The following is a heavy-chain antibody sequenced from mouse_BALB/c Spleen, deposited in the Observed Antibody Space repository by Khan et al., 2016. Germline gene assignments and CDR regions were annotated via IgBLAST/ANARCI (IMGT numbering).Heavy chain of an antibody. J-gene: IGHJ2*01. CDR1: GYTFTSSW. V-gene: IGHV1-7*01. Sequence: VQLQESGTELAKPGASVKMSCKASGYTFTSSWMHWVKQRPGQGLEWIGYINPHTGYTDYNQKFKDKATFPADTSSSTAYMQLSSLTSEDSAVYYCARGDYWGQGTTLTVSS. CDR2: INPHTGYT. CDR3: ARGDY.